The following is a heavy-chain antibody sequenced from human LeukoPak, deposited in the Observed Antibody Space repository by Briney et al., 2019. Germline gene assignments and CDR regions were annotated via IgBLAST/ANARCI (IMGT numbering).Heavy chain of an antibody. CDR2: IGGSDYR. J-gene: IGHJ4*02. CDR1: GFIFSAYA. D-gene: IGHD1-1*01. CDR3: AKDALNNYYFDY. Sequence: GGSLRLSCAASGFIFSAYAMVWVRQAPGKGLEWVSGIGGSDYRYYADSVKGRFTISRDNPKNTLYLQMNSLRAEDTAVYYCAKDALNNYYFDYWGQGTLVTVSS. V-gene: IGHV3-23*01.